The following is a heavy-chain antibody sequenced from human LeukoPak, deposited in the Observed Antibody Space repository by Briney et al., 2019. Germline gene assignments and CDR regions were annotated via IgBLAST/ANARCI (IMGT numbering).Heavy chain of an antibody. CDR1: GGSISSSSYY. CDR2: IYYSGST. D-gene: IGHD4-17*01. J-gene: IGHJ4*02. CDR3: ARHQSTVTSHPNFDY. V-gene: IGHV4-39*07. Sequence: SETLSLTCTVSGGSISSSSYYWGWIRQPPGKGLEWIGSIYYSGSTYNPSPKSRVTISIDTSKNQFSLKLSSVTAADTAVYYCARHQSTVTSHPNFDYWGQGTLVTVSS.